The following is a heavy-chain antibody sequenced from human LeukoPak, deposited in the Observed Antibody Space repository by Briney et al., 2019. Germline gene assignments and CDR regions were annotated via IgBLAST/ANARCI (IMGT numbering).Heavy chain of an antibody. J-gene: IGHJ4*02. Sequence: SETLSLTCTVSGGSISSYYWSWIRQPPGKGLEWIGYIYYSGSTNYNPSLKSRVTISVDTSKNQFSLKLSSVTADDTAVYYCAREGALGDYSSYFDYWGQGTLVTVSS. CDR3: AREGALGDYSSYFDY. CDR2: IYYSGST. CDR1: GGSISSYY. D-gene: IGHD4-11*01. V-gene: IGHV4-59*01.